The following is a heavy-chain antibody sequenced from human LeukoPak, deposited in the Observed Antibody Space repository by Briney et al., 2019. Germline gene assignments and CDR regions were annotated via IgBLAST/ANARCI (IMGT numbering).Heavy chain of an antibody. Sequence: SETLSLTCTVSGGSISSYYWSWIRQPPGKGLEWIGILYHGGDTKYNPSLKSRVNISVDRSKNQFSLNLSSVTAADTAVYFCANKVGGAFDVWGQGKLVTVSA. V-gene: IGHV4-59*08. CDR1: GGSISSYY. CDR2: LYHGGDT. CDR3: ANKVGGAFDV. J-gene: IGHJ3*01.